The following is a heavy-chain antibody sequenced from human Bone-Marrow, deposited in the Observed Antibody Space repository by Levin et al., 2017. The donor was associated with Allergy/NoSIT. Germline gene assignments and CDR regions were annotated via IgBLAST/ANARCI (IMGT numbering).Heavy chain of an antibody. CDR2: ISSSSSTI. CDR3: ARDKDIVVVVAATPPLAWFDP. V-gene: IGHV3-48*01. Sequence: ETLSLTCAASGFTFSSYSMNWVRQAPGKGLEWVSYISSSSSTIYYADSVKGRFTISRDNAKNSLYLQMNSLRAEDTAVYYCARDKDIVVVVAATPPLAWFDPWGQGTLVTVSS. J-gene: IGHJ5*02. CDR1: GFTFSSYS. D-gene: IGHD2-15*01.